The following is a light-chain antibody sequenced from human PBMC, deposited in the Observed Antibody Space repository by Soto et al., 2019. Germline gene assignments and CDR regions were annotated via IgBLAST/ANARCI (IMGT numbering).Light chain of an antibody. CDR3: QQYHNWPRT. V-gene: IGKV3-15*01. CDR2: GAS. J-gene: IGKJ1*01. Sequence: EIVMKQSPATLSVSPGERATLSCRASQSIITNLAWYQQKPGQAPRLLVYGASTRATGVPARFSGSGFGTEFTLTINSLQSDDFAVYYCQQYHNWPRTFGQGTKVEIK. CDR1: QSIITN.